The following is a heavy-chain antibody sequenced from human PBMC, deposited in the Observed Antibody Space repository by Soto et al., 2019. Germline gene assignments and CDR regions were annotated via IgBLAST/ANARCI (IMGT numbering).Heavy chain of an antibody. J-gene: IGHJ4*02. CDR1: GFTFIRYE. CDR3: AKDRYFDSYYLDS. D-gene: IGHD3-9*01. Sequence: PEGALRGSCADSGFTFIRYEIHWVRQAPGKGLEWVTVMSYDGNQKHYADSVKGRFTVSRDDSENTVFLQMTSLRPEDTATYYCAKDRYFDSYYLDSWGQGTLVTVSS. CDR2: MSYDGNQK. V-gene: IGHV3-30-3*01.